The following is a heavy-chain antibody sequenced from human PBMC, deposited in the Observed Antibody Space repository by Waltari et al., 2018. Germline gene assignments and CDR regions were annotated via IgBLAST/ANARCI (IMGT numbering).Heavy chain of an antibody. Sequence: EVQLVESGGGLVQPGGSLRLSCAASGFTFSSYWMHWVRQAPGQGLVWVSRINTDGSSTSYADAGKSRFSISRDNAKNTLYRQMNSLRAEDTAVDYCARVGYSSSWLSYFDYWGQGTLVTVSS. CDR1: GFTFSSYW. D-gene: IGHD6-13*01. CDR3: ARVGYSSSWLSYFDY. V-gene: IGHV3-74*01. CDR2: INTDGSST. J-gene: IGHJ4*02.